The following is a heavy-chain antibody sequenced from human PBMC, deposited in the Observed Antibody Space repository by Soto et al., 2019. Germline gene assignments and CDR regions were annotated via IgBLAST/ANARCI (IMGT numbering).Heavy chain of an antibody. V-gene: IGHV3-23*01. Sequence: GGSLRLSCAASGFTFSDDAMSWVRQAPGKGLEWVSIIDGGSHSTSYPDSVKGRFTISRDYSKNTLFLQMNSLRAEDTAVYYCANHRDVAYDVEAGFYHSGMDVWGQGTTVTVSS. CDR3: ANHRDVAYDVEAGFYHSGMDV. CDR1: GFTFSDDA. J-gene: IGHJ6*02. CDR2: IDGGSHST. D-gene: IGHD3-16*01.